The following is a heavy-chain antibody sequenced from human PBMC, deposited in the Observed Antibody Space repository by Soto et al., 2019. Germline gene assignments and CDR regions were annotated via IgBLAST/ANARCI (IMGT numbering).Heavy chain of an antibody. Sequence: QVQLVQSGAEVKKPGSSVKVSCKASGGTFSSYTISWVRQAPGQGLEWMGRIIPILGIANYAQKFQGRVTITADKSTSTAYMELSSLGSEDTAVYYCARGAVVVTATPFDYWGQGTLVTVSS. J-gene: IGHJ4*02. CDR2: IIPILGIA. D-gene: IGHD2-21*02. CDR1: GGTFSSYT. V-gene: IGHV1-69*02. CDR3: ARGAVVVTATPFDY.